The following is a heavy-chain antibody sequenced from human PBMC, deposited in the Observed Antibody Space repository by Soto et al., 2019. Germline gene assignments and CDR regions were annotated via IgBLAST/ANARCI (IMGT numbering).Heavy chain of an antibody. CDR1: GCTFSSYA. CDR3: ASRGGFFYYYYGMDV. CDR2: IIPIFGTA. D-gene: IGHD3-10*01. V-gene: IGHV1-69*13. Sequence: ASVKVSCKASGCTFSSYAISCVRQAPGQGLEWMGGIIPIFGTANYAQKFQGRVTITADESTSTAYMELSSLRSEDTAVYYCASRGGFFYYYYGMDVWGQGTTVTVSS. J-gene: IGHJ6*02.